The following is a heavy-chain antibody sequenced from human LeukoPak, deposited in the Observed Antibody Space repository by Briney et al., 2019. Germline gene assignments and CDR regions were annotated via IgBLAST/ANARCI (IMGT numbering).Heavy chain of an antibody. V-gene: IGHV4-38-2*02. CDR3: ARDDLGYSYGSYYFDY. Sequence: SETLSLTCTVSGYSISSGYYWGWIRQPPGKGLEWIGSIYHSGSTYYNPSLKSRVTISVDTSKNQFSLKLSSVTAADTAVYYCARDDLGYSYGSYYFDYWGQGTLVTVSS. CDR1: GYSISSGYY. D-gene: IGHD5-18*01. J-gene: IGHJ4*02. CDR2: IYHSGST.